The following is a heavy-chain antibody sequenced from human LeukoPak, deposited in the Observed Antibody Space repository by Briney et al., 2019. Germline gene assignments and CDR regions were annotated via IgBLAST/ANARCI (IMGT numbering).Heavy chain of an antibody. Sequence: SETLSLTCTVSGRPISSSSYYWRWIRQPPGKGLEWNGRNYYSGSTYYNPSLKSRVTISVDTSKNQFSLKLSSVTAADTAVYYCARVQGLRFGSGRPQGWFDPWGQGTLVTVSS. V-gene: IGHV4-39*01. CDR2: NYYSGST. CDR1: GRPISSSSYY. D-gene: IGHD3-10*01. J-gene: IGHJ5*02. CDR3: ARVQGLRFGSGRPQGWFDP.